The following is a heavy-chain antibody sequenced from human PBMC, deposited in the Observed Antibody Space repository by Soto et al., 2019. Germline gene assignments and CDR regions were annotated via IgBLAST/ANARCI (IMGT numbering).Heavy chain of an antibody. D-gene: IGHD2-15*01. CDR1: GFSLTTGRVG. CDR2: IHWNDDN. V-gene: IGHV2-5*01. J-gene: IGHJ4*02. Sequence: QITLEETGPTLVKPTQTLTLTCTFSGFSLTTGRVGVGWIRQPPGKALEWLAVIHWNDDNHYSPSLKSRLTITKDTSKNQVVLTLTNMNPVDTATYYCTHRLVGSGQGYWGQGTLVTVSS. CDR3: THRLVGSGQGY.